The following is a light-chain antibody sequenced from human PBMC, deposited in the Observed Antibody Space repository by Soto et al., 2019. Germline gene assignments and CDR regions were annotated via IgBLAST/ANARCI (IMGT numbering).Light chain of an antibody. CDR3: QHYVTSLTT. CDR1: QRVTSNY. Sequence: EIVLTQSPGTLSLSPGERATLSCGASQRVTSNYLAWYQQKPGQAPRLLIYGSSTRATGIPDRFTGSGSGTDFTLPISRPEPEDFAIYYCQHYVTSLTTVGQGTRVEIK. V-gene: IGKV3-20*01. CDR2: GSS. J-gene: IGKJ1*01.